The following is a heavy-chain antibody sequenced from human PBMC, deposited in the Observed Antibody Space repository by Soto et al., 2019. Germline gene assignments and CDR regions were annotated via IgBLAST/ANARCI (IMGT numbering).Heavy chain of an antibody. CDR2: SYHSGST. CDR1: GGTISSSNL. V-gene: IGHV4-4*02. CDR3: ARYIVNDFRTVSNWFDP. J-gene: IGHJ5*02. Sequence: PWETLSLTCAVSGGTISSSNLCWWVRQPPGKGQEGTGESYHSGSTNYNPSLKSRVTISVDKSKNQFSLKLSFVTAGDTAVYYCARYIVNDFRTVSNWFDPWGQGTLVTVSS. D-gene: IGHD3-3*01.